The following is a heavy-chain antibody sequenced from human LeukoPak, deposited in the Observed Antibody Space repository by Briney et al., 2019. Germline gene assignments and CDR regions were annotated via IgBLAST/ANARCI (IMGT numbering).Heavy chain of an antibody. V-gene: IGHV3-74*01. CDR3: TTGGSYFFDY. CDR2: IDGEGSVT. CDR1: GFTFSTYW. J-gene: IGHJ4*02. D-gene: IGHD1-1*01. Sequence: PGGSLRLSCAASGFTFSTYWMHWVRQAPGKGLAWVSRIDGEGSVTKYTDSVKGRFTISRDNAKNTVYLQMNSLRAEDTAVYYCTTGGSYFFDYWGQGTLVTVSS.